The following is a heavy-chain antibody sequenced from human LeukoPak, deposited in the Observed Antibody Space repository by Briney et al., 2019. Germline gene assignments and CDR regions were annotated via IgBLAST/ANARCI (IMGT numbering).Heavy chain of an antibody. Sequence: ASVKVSCKASGYTFTSYDINWVRQATGQGLEWMGWMNPNSGNTSYAQKFQGRVTMTRNTSISTAYMELSSLRSEDTAVYYCARWVELLWFGVRGYGMGVWVQGTTATVS. CDR2: MNPNSGNT. CDR3: ARWVELLWFGVRGYGMGV. J-gene: IGHJ6*02. CDR1: GYTFTSYD. V-gene: IGHV1-8*01. D-gene: IGHD3-10*01.